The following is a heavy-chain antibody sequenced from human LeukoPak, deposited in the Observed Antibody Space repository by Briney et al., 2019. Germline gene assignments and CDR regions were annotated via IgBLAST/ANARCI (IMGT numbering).Heavy chain of an antibody. CDR3: ARVRGRDGYNSLDY. CDR2: VYYSGIT. Sequence: SETLSLTCTISGGSISSYYWSWIRQPPGKGLEWIGYVYYSGITNYNPSLKSRVTMSVDTSSNHFSLKLTSVTAADTAVYYCARVRGRDGYNSLDYWGQGTLVTVSS. D-gene: IGHD5-24*01. J-gene: IGHJ4*02. V-gene: IGHV4-59*01. CDR1: GGSISSYY.